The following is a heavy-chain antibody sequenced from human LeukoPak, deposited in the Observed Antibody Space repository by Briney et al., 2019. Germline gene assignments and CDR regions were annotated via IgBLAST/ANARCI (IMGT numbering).Heavy chain of an antibody. Sequence: GGSLRLSCAVSGFTFSSYAMSWVRQAPGKGLEWVSGISGSGAGTYYADSVKGRFTISRDNSKITLYLQMNSLRAEDTAVYYCAKMVREFYTISYYFDYWGQGTLVTVSS. J-gene: IGHJ4*02. V-gene: IGHV3-23*01. D-gene: IGHD2-8*01. CDR2: ISGSGAGT. CDR1: GFTFSSYA. CDR3: AKMVREFYTISYYFDY.